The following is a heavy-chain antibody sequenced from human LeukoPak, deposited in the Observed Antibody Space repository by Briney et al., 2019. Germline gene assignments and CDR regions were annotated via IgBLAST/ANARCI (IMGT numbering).Heavy chain of an antibody. V-gene: IGHV4-59*01. Sequence: SETLSLTCTVSGGSINNYYWGWIRQPPRKGLEWIGYIYYSGSTNYNPSLKSRVTISVDTSKNQFSLKLSSVTAADTAVYYCARALRLPAYFDYWGQGTLVTVSS. CDR1: GGSINNYY. CDR2: IYYSGST. J-gene: IGHJ4*02. D-gene: IGHD2-2*01. CDR3: ARALRLPAYFDY.